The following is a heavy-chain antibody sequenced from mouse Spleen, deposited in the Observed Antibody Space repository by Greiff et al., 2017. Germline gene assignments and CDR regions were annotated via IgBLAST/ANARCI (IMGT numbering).Heavy chain of an antibody. D-gene: IGHD2-3*01. V-gene: IGHV1-42*01. J-gene: IGHJ2*01. Sequence: EVQLQQSGPELVKPGASVKISCKASGYSFTGYYMNWVKQSPEKSLEWIGEINPSTGGTTYNQKFKAKATLTVDKSSSTAYMQLKSLTSEDSAVYYCARPSDGYYGYWGQGTTLTVSS. CDR2: INPSTGGT. CDR1: GYSFTGYY. CDR3: ARPSDGYYGY.